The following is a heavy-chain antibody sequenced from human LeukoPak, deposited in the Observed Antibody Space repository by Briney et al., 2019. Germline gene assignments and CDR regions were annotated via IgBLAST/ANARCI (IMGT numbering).Heavy chain of an antibody. CDR1: DYSISSGYGYY. CDR2: ISSSGNTK. J-gene: IGHJ4*02. Sequence: PSETLSLTCTVSDYSISSGYGYYWGWIRQPPGKGLEWVSYISSSGNTKYYADSVRGRFTISRDNAKNSLYLQMNSLRAEDTAVYYCARDGGSAWFFRYWGQGTLVTVSS. CDR3: ARDGGSAWFFRY. V-gene: IGHV3-11*04. D-gene: IGHD6-19*01.